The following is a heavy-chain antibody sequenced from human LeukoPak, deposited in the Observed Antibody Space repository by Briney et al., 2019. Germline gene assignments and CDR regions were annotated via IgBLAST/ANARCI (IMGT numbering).Heavy chain of an antibody. CDR2: IYYSGST. CDR3: ARVGLGYCSGGSCYSAELSYYFDY. D-gene: IGHD2-15*01. V-gene: IGHV4-59*08. J-gene: IGHJ4*02. Sequence: PSETLSLTCTVSGGSISSYYWSWIRQPPGKGLEWIGYIYYSGSTNYNPSLKSRVTISVDTSKNQFSLKLSSVTAADTAVYYCARVGLGYCSGGSCYSAELSYYFDYWGQGTLVTVSS. CDR1: GGSISSYY.